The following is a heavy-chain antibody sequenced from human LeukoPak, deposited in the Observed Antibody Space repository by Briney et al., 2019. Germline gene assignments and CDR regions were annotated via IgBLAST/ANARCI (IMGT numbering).Heavy chain of an antibody. CDR1: GFTFLTYA. D-gene: IGHD6-19*01. Sequence: GGSLRLSCAASGFTFLTYAMSWVRQAPGKGPQWVSVIRDSGASTYYADSVKGRFTISRDNSKNTLYLQMNSLRAEDTAVYYCAKAGRSGWYPGWPFDIWGQGTMVTVSS. V-gene: IGHV3-23*01. CDR2: IRDSGAST. J-gene: IGHJ3*02. CDR3: AKAGRSGWYPGWPFDI.